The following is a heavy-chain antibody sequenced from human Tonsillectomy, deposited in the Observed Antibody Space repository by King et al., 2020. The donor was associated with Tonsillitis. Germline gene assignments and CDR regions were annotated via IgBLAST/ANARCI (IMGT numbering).Heavy chain of an antibody. V-gene: IGHV3-66*01. CDR1: GFTVSSNY. CDR3: ARERLSGSYARTYYFDY. Sequence: EVQLVESGGGLVQPGGSLRLSCAASGFTVSSNYMSWVRQAPGKGLEWVSVIYRGGSTYYAASVKGRFTISRDNSKNTLYLQMNSLRAEDTAVYFCARERLSGSYARTYYFDYWGQGTLVTVSS. CDR2: IYRGGST. J-gene: IGHJ4*02. D-gene: IGHD1-26*01.